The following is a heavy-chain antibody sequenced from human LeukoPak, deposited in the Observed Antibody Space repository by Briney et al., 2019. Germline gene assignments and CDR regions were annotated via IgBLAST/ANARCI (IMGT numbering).Heavy chain of an antibody. CDR2: INLHGTEK. CDR3: AREGGSGWYSGWFDP. CDR1: GFTFSDYW. J-gene: IGHJ5*02. D-gene: IGHD6-19*01. Sequence: GGSLRLSCTASGFTFSDYWMSWVRQAPGKGLEWVADINLHGTEKRYGDSVKGRFFISRDNARNSLFLQMNTLRPEDTAVYFCAREGGSGWYSGWFDPWGQGTLVTVSS. V-gene: IGHV3-7*01.